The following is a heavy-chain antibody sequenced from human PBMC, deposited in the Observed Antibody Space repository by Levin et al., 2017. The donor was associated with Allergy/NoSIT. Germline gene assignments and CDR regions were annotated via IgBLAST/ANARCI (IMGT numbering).Heavy chain of an antibody. CDR2: IYPGDSDT. CDR1: GYSFTSYW. D-gene: IGHD2-15*01. J-gene: IGHJ4*02. Sequence: PTASVKVSCKGSGYSFTSYWIGWVRQMPGKGLEWMGIIYPGDSDTRYSPSFQGQVTISADKSISTAYLQWSSLKASDTAMYYCARQMEYCSGGSCYKTRLDYWGQGTLVTVSS. CDR3: ARQMEYCSGGSCYKTRLDY. V-gene: IGHV5-51*01.